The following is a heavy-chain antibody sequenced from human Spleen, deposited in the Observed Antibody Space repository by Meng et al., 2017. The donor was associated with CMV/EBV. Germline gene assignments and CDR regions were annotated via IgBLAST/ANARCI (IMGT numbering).Heavy chain of an antibody. J-gene: IGHJ4*02. Sequence: GSLRLSCTVSDYSINSRYFWGWIRQPPGKGLEWIGNIYHSGSTFTNPSLKGRGTISLDTSKNQISLRLTSVTAADTAVYYCAKCRSGIAAALNYWGQGTLVTVSS. V-gene: IGHV4-38-2*02. CDR1: DYSINSRYF. CDR2: IYHSGST. CDR3: AKCRSGIAAALNY. D-gene: IGHD6-13*01.